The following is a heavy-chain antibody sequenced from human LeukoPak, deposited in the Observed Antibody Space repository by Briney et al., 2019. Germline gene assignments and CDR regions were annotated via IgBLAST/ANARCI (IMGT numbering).Heavy chain of an antibody. D-gene: IGHD3-9*01. CDR1: GGSISSYY. J-gene: IGHJ6*04. Sequence: KPSETLSLTCTVSGGSISSYYWSWIRQPPGKGLEWIGYIYYSGSTNYNPSLKSRVTISVDTSKNQFSLKLSSVTAADTAVYYCARDRRRVLRYFDWPGGMDVWGEGTTVTVSS. CDR3: ARDRRRVLRYFDWPGGMDV. V-gene: IGHV4-59*01. CDR2: IYYSGST.